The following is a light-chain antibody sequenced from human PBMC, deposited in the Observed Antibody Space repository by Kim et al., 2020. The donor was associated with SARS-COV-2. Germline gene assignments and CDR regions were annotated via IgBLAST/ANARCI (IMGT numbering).Light chain of an antibody. Sequence: GQSITISCTGTSGDVGSYDLVSWYQQHPGKAPKLIIYEGTKRPSGVSNRFSGSKSGNTASLTISGLQAEDEADYYCCSYAGSRPWVFGGGTQLTVL. V-gene: IGLV2-23*01. CDR3: CSYAGSRPWV. CDR2: EGT. J-gene: IGLJ3*02. CDR1: SGDVGSYDL.